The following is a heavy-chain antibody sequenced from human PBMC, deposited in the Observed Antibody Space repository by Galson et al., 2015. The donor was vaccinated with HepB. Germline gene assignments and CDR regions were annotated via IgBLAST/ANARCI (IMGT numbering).Heavy chain of an antibody. D-gene: IGHD4-17*01. J-gene: IGHJ6*02. CDR1: GFTFSDYY. CDR3: ARDPYGDYYYYGMDG. Sequence: SLRLSCAASGFTFSDYYMSWIRQAPGKGLEWISYISSSSTYTHYADSVKGRFTISRDNAQNSLYLQMNSLRAEDTALYYCARDPYGDYYYYGMDGWGQGTTVTVSS. CDR2: ISSSSTYT. V-gene: IGHV3-11*06.